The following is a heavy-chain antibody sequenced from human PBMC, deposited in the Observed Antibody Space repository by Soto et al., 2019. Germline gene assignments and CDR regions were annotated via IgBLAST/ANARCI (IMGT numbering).Heavy chain of an antibody. CDR2: INVGDDKT. J-gene: IGHJ4*02. D-gene: IGHD3-16*02. CDR3: ARAKYDYRWGGYHPFVR. Sequence: QVQLVQSGAEVKKPGASVRLSCKVSGKSFDNFAVHWVRQTPGQRPEWMGRINVGDDKTKYSEKFQGKVIVSYDTTATTVYMELRALSSDDTAVYYCARAKYDYRWGGYHPFVRWDQGAQVTV. V-gene: IGHV1-3*01. CDR1: GKSFDNFA.